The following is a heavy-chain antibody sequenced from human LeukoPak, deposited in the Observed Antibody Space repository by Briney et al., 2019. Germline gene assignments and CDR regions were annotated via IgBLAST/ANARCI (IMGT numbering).Heavy chain of an antibody. D-gene: IGHD2-2*01. Sequence: SETLSLTCTVSGGSISSSSYYWGWIRQPPGKGLEWIGSIYYSGSTYYNPSLKSRVTISVDTSKNQFSLKLSSVTAAGTAVYYCARARGEYCSSTSCYNWFDPWGQGTLVTVSS. CDR1: GGSISSSSYY. J-gene: IGHJ5*02. CDR2: IYYSGST. CDR3: ARARGEYCSSTSCYNWFDP. V-gene: IGHV4-39*01.